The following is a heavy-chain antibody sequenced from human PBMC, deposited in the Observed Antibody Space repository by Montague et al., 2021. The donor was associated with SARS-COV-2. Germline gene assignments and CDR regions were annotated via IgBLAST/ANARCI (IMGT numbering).Heavy chain of an antibody. CDR2: IYWDDDK. J-gene: IGHJ4*02. CDR3: AHSRYYYYDSSGYRVYYFDY. V-gene: IGHV2-5*02. CDR1: GFSLSTSGVG. Sequence: PALVKPTQTLMLTCTFSGFSLSTSGVGVGWIRQPPGKALEWLALIYWDDDKRYSPSLKSRLTITKDTSKNQVVLTMTNMDPVDTATYYCAHSRYYYYDSSGYRVYYFDYWGQGTLVTVSS. D-gene: IGHD3-22*01.